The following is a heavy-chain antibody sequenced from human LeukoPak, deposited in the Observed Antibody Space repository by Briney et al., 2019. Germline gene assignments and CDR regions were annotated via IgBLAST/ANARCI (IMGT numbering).Heavy chain of an antibody. CDR2: IRYDGSNK. V-gene: IGHV3-30*02. J-gene: IGHJ4*02. CDR3: AKVRYQLLHFEY. CDR1: GFTFSSYG. Sequence: PGGSLRLSCAASGFTFSSYGMHWVRQAPGKGLEWVAFIRYDGSNKYYADSVKGRFTISRDNSKNTLYLQMNSLRAEDTAVYYCAKVRYQLLHFEYWGQGTLVTVSS. D-gene: IGHD2-2*01.